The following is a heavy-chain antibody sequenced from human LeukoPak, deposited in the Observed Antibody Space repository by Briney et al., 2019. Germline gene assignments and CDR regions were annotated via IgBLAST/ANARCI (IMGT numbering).Heavy chain of an antibody. CDR2: ISSSSSYI. Sequence: GESLRLSCAASGFTFSSYSMNWVRQAPGKGLEWVSSISSSSSYIYYADSVKGRFTISRDNAKNSLYLQMNSLRAEDTAVYYCARGDFWSGYFWYWGQGTLVTVSS. D-gene: IGHD3-3*01. CDR1: GFTFSSYS. J-gene: IGHJ4*02. CDR3: ARGDFWSGYFWY. V-gene: IGHV3-21*01.